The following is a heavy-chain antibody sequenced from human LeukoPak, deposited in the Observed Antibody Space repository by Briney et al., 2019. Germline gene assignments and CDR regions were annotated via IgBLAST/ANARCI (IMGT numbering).Heavy chain of an antibody. V-gene: IGHV3-15*01. CDR1: GFTFSNAW. CDR2: IKSKTDGATT. D-gene: IGHD3-22*01. J-gene: IGHJ4*02. CDR3: TTGGGDYYYDSSGYYYG. Sequence: GGSLRLSCAASGFTFSNAWMSWVRQAPGKGLEWVGRIKSKTDGATTDYAAPVKRRFTISRDDSKNTLYLQMNSLKTEDTAVYYCTTGGGDYYYDSSGYYYGWGQGTLVTVSS.